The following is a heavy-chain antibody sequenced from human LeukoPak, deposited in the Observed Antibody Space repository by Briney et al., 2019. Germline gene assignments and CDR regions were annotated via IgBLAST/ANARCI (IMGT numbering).Heavy chain of an antibody. CDR1: GFTFSSYS. V-gene: IGHV3-21*01. CDR2: ISSSSSYI. CDR3: AREGVIAARSRYYFDY. J-gene: IGHJ4*02. D-gene: IGHD6-6*01. Sequence: GGSLRLSCAASGFTFSSYSMNWVRQAPGKGPEWVSSISSSSSYIYYADSVKGRFTISRDNAKNSLYLQMNSLRAEDTAVYYCAREGVIAARSRYYFDYWGQGTLVTVSS.